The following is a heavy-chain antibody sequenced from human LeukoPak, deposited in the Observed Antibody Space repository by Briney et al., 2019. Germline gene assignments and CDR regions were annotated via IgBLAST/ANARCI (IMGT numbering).Heavy chain of an antibody. CDR3: VREKAASAGTCGFDY. D-gene: IGHD6-13*01. Sequence: SETLSLTFSASGVSTSNYYWSWIRQPPGKRLEWIGYIFYSGSTDYNPSLKSRVTISLDTSKNEFSLKLKSVIAADTAVYYCVREKAASAGTCGFDYWGQGTLVTVSS. CDR1: GVSTSNYY. V-gene: IGHV4-59*13. J-gene: IGHJ4*02. CDR2: IFYSGST.